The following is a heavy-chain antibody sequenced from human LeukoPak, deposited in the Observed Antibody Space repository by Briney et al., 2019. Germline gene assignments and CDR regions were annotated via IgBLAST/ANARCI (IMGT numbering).Heavy chain of an antibody. J-gene: IGHJ4*02. Sequence: GGSLRLSCAASGFTFSSYSMNWVRQAPGKGLEWVSYISSSSSTIYYADSVKGRFTISRDNAKNSLYLQMNSLRAEDTAVYYCARDDRGYSYGSQTDYWGQGTLVTVSS. CDR2: ISSSSSTI. V-gene: IGHV3-48*04. CDR1: GFTFSSYS. D-gene: IGHD5-18*01. CDR3: ARDDRGYSYGSQTDY.